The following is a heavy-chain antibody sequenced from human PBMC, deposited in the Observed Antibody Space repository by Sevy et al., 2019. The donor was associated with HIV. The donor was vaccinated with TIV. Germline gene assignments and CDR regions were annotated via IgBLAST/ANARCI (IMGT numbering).Heavy chain of an antibody. CDR2: ISYDGSNK. CDR1: GFTFSSYA. J-gene: IGHJ4*02. D-gene: IGHD3-22*01. Sequence: GGSLRLSCAASGFTFSSYAMHWVRQAPGKGLEWVAVISYDGSNKYYADSVKGRFTISRDNSKNTLYLQMNSLRAEDTAVYYCAREYYYDSSVDYWGQGTLVTVSS. CDR3: AREYYYDSSVDY. V-gene: IGHV3-30-3*01.